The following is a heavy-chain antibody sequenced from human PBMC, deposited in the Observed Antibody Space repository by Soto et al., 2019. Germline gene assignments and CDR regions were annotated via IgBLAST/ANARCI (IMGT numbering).Heavy chain of an antibody. Sequence: ASLKVSCKASGYTFTSYAMNWVRQAPGQGLEWMGWINTNTGNPTYAQGFTGRFVFSLDTSVSTAYPQISSLKAEDTAVYYCARGARDFWSGYYFDYWGQGTLVTVSS. CDR1: GYTFTSYA. J-gene: IGHJ4*02. CDR3: ARGARDFWSGYYFDY. CDR2: INTNTGNP. D-gene: IGHD3-3*01. V-gene: IGHV7-4-1*02.